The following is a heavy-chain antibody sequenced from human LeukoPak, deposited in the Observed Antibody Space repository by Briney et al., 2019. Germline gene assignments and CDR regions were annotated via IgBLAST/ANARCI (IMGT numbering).Heavy chain of an antibody. J-gene: IGHJ4*02. CDR3: ARDSAQLGAFDY. D-gene: IGHD7-27*01. Sequence: GRSPRLSCAASGFTFSSYGMHWVRQAPGKGLEWVAVIWYDGSNKYYADSVKGRFTISRDNSKNTLYLQMNSLRAEDTAVYYCARDSAQLGAFDYWGQGTLVTVSS. CDR2: IWYDGSNK. CDR1: GFTFSSYG. V-gene: IGHV3-33*01.